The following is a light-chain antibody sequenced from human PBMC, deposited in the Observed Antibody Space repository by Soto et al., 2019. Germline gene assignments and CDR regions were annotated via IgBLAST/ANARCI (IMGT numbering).Light chain of an antibody. Sequence: QSVLTQPPSVSGAPGQRVTISCTGSSSNIGAGYDVHWYQQLPGTAPKLLIYGNSNRPSGVPDRFSGSKSGTSASLAITALQAEDEDDYYCHSYDSSSSSSRVFGGGTKLTVL. CDR3: HSYDSSSSSSRV. J-gene: IGLJ3*02. CDR1: SSNIGAGYD. V-gene: IGLV1-40*01. CDR2: GNS.